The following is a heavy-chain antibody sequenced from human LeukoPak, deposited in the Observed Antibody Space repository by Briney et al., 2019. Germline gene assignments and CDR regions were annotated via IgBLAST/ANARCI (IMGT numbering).Heavy chain of an antibody. CDR1: GFTFSSYG. CDR2: ISYDGSNK. J-gene: IGHJ6*04. CDR3: AKAIRYCSSTSCPYYYYYYGMDV. D-gene: IGHD2-2*01. V-gene: IGHV3-30*18. Sequence: PGRSLRLSCAASGFTFSSYGMHWVRQAPGKGLEWVAVISYDGSNKYYADSVKGRFTISRDNSKNTLYLQMNSLRAEDTAVYYCAKAIRYCSSTSCPYYYYYYGMDVWGKGTTVTVSS.